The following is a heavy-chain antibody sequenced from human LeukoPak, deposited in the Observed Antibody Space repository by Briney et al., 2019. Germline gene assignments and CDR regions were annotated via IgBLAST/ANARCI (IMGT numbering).Heavy chain of an antibody. CDR3: AKDPNPLYDLWSGFK. D-gene: IGHD3-3*01. Sequence: GGSLRLSCAASGFTLAGHTMTWLRQAPGKGLEWVSIIGGRDDRTYYADFVEGRFTISRDNSKNILYLHMSSLRAEGTAVFFCAKDPNPLYDLWSGFKWGQGTLVTVSS. CDR2: IGGRDDRT. J-gene: IGHJ4*02. V-gene: IGHV3-23*01. CDR1: GFTLAGHT.